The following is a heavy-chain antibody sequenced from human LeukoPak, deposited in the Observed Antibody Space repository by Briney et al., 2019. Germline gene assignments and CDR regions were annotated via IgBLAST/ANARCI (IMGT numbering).Heavy chain of an antibody. Sequence: GGSLRLSCAASGFTFSSYAMSWVRQAPGKGLEWVSAMSGSGDSTYYADSVKGRFTISRDNSKNTLYLQMNSLRAEDTAVYYCAKHIRSSGWYDRADYWGQGTLVIVSS. CDR1: GFTFSSYA. CDR3: AKHIRSSGWYDRADY. CDR2: MSGSGDST. J-gene: IGHJ4*02. D-gene: IGHD6-19*01. V-gene: IGHV3-23*01.